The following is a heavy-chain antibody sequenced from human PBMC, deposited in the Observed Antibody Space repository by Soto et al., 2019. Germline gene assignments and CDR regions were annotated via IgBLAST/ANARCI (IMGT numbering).Heavy chain of an antibody. CDR2: STGAGGST. Sequence: XGSLRLSCAASGFPFSSYALSWVRQAPGKGLEWVAASTGAGGSTYKVDSEKGRFTISRDNSKKTVYLQLDGLRAEDTAIYYCAKGHSDYQGDYNYYGMDVSGQGSTVTVSS. CDR3: AKGHSDYQGDYNYYGMDV. D-gene: IGHD4-4*01. V-gene: IGHV3-23*01. CDR1: GFPFSSYA. J-gene: IGHJ6*02.